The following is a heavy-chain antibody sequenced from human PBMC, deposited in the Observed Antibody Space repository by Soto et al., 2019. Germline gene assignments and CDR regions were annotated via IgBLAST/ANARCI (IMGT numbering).Heavy chain of an antibody. Sequence: SETLSLTCAVYGGSFSGYYWSWIRQPPGKGLEWIGEINHSGSTNYNPSLKSRVTISVDTSKNQFSLKLSSVTAADTAVYYCARGPLFDYWGQGTLVTVSS. V-gene: IGHV4-34*01. CDR3: ARGPLFDY. CDR2: INHSGST. CDR1: GGSFSGYY. J-gene: IGHJ4*02.